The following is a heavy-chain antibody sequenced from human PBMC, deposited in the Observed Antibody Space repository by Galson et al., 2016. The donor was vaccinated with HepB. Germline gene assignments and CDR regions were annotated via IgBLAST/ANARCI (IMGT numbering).Heavy chain of an antibody. CDR3: ARDLYESGSSPIDY. Sequence: SLRLSCAASGFIFSSYSMTWLRQAPGKGLDWVASISRSSDYIYYSDSLRGRFTISRDNAKKSLYLQMNSLRAEDTAVYSCARDLYESGSSPIDYWGLGTLVTVSS. J-gene: IGHJ4*02. CDR1: GFIFSSYS. D-gene: IGHD3-10*01. V-gene: IGHV3-21*03. CDR2: ISRSSDYI.